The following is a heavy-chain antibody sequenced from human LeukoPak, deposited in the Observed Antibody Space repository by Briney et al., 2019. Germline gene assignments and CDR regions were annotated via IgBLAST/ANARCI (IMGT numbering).Heavy chain of an antibody. CDR2: IRYDGSNK. Sequence: PGGSLRLSCAASGFTLSGYGMHWVRQAPGKGLEWVAFIRYDGSNKDYADSVKGRFTISRDNSKNTLYLQMNSLRAEDTAAYYCAKDRGYSYGDFDFWGQGTLVTVSS. CDR3: AKDRGYSYGDFDF. J-gene: IGHJ4*02. V-gene: IGHV3-30*02. CDR1: GFTLSGYG. D-gene: IGHD5-18*01.